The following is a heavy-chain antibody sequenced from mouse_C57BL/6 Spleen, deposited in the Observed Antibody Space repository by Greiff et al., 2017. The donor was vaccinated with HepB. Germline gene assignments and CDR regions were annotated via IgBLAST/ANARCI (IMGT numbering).Heavy chain of an antibody. V-gene: IGHV3-6*01. CDR3: ARGGYYSNRGDY. D-gene: IGHD2-5*01. CDR2: ISYDGSN. CDR1: GYSITSGYY. J-gene: IGHJ4*01. Sequence: EVKVEESGPGLVKPSQSLSLTCSVTGYSITSGYYWNWIRQFPGNKLEWMGYISYDGSNNYNPSLKNRISITRDTSKNQFFLKLNSVTTEDTATYYCARGGYYSNRGDYWGQGTSVTVSS.